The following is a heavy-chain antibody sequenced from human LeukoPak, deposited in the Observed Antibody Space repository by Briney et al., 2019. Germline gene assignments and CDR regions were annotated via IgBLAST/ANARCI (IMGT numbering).Heavy chain of an antibody. CDR2: ISSSGNNI. J-gene: IGHJ4*02. CDR1: GFTFSSYS. CDR3: AKWKIVVVTATSFDY. Sequence: PGGSLRLSCTASGFTFSSYSMNWVRQAPGKGLEWVSSISSSGNNIYYADSVKGRFTISRDNSKNTLYLQMNSLRAEDTAVYYCAKWKIVVVTATSFDYWGQGTLVTVSS. D-gene: IGHD2-21*02. V-gene: IGHV3-21*04.